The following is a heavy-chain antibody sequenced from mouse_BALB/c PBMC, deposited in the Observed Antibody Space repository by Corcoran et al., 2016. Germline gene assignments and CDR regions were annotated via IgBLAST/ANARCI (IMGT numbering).Heavy chain of an antibody. CDR3: ARLDRYDVVDY. D-gene: IGHD2-14*01. J-gene: IGHJ2*01. Sequence: QRQLQKCGAELMKPGATVKIACKATGYTFSSYWIEWVKQRPGHGLEWIGEILPGSGSTNYNEKFKGKATFTADTSSNTAYMQLSSLTSEDSAVYYCARLDRYDVVDYWGQGTTLTVS. CDR1: GYTFSSYW. CDR2: ILPGSGST. V-gene: IGHV1-9*01.